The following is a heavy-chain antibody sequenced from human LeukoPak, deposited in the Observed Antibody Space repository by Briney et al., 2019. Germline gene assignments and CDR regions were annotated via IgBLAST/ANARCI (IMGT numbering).Heavy chain of an antibody. J-gene: IGHJ5*02. CDR1: GDSVSSNSAA. CDR3: ARDILGEGST. CDR2: TYYRSTCGH. Sequence: SQTLSLTCAISGDSVSSNSAAWNWIRQSPSIGLVWLGRTYYRSTCGHDYALSVKSRITIAPDTSKNQFSLHLNAVTREDTAVYYCARDILGEGSTWGQGTLVTVSS. V-gene: IGHV6-1*01.